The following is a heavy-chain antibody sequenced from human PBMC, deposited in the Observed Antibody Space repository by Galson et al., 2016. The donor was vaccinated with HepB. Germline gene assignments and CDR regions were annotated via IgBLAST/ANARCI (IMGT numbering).Heavy chain of an antibody. Sequence: SLRLSCAASGFTFSSYGMHWVRQAPGKGLEWMAVISQDGSNKYYADSVKGRFTTSRDTSNNTLYLQMNSLRDEDTAVYYCGGYNDYKAYDYWGQGTLVTVSS. D-gene: IGHD5-24*01. CDR3: GGYNDYKAYDY. V-gene: IGHV3-30*03. CDR1: GFTFSSYG. CDR2: ISQDGSNK. J-gene: IGHJ4*02.